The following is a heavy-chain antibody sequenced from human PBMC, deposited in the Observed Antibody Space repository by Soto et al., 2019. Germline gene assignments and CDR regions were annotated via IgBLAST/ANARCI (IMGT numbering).Heavy chain of an antibody. Sequence: SETLSLTCAVSGYSISSGYYWGWIRQPPGKGLEWIGSIYHSGSTYYNPSLKSRVTISVDTSKNQFSLKLSSVTAADTAIYYCAREEYCSGSSCSFFDFWGQGTLVTVSS. J-gene: IGHJ4*02. D-gene: IGHD2-2*01. V-gene: IGHV4-38-2*02. CDR2: IYHSGST. CDR1: GYSISSGYY. CDR3: AREEYCSGSSCSFFDF.